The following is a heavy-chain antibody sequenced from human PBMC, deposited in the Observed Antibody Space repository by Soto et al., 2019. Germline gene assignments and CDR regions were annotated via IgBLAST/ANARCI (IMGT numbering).Heavy chain of an antibody. Sequence: SEILSLTCDVYGGSFSGYIWTWIRQTPGKGLQWIGQINHSGSTNYNPSLKSRVTISVDTSKNQFSLKLSSVTAADTAVYYCAREGAWHGVHARQWFDPWGQGTLVTVSS. D-gene: IGHD3-10*01. CDR3: AREGAWHGVHARQWFDP. CDR2: INHSGST. CDR1: GGSFSGYI. J-gene: IGHJ5*02. V-gene: IGHV4-34*01.